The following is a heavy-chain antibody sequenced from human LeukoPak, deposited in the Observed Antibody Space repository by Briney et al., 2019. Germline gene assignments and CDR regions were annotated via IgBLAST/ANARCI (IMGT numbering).Heavy chain of an antibody. CDR2: IEEDGSDK. J-gene: IGHJ5*02. Sequence: GGSLRLSCAASGFTLSYYWMNWVRQAPGKGLEWVANIEEDGSDKYYGDSVKGRFTTSRDNAKNSLYLQMNSLRAEDTAVYYCARGTNSAFDPWGQGTLVTVSS. CDR3: ARGTNSAFDP. V-gene: IGHV3-7*04. D-gene: IGHD1-7*01. CDR1: GFTLSYYW.